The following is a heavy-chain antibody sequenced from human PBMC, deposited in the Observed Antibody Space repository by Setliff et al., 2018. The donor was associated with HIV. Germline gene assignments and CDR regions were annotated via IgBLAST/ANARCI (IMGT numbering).Heavy chain of an antibody. V-gene: IGHV1-69*05. D-gene: IGHD1-26*01. CDR1: GGTFSSYA. Sequence: GASVMVSCKASGGTFSSYAISWVRQAPGQGLEWMGGLIPIYATSDYAQKLQGRVTISTDESARTAYMELRSLRSEDTAVYYCARIVRWEQVATSTFFYYYMDVWGKGTTVTVSS. CDR2: LIPIYATS. CDR3: ARIVRWEQVATSTFFYYYMDV. J-gene: IGHJ6*03.